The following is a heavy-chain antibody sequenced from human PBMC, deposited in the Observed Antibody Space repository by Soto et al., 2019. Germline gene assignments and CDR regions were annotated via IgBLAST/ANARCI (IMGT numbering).Heavy chain of an antibody. V-gene: IGHV3-7*01. CDR2: IKEDGSEI. J-gene: IGHJ4*02. D-gene: IGHD3-16*01. CDR3: ARDIGFDYVN. CDR1: GFNVMSYW. Sequence: PVGSLRLSCAVSGFNVMSYWMSCVRQAPGKGLEWVASIKEDGSEIYYLHSVRGRFSISRDSAGNALHLTMNYLSAEDTGVYFCARDIGFDYVNWGQGTLVTVYS.